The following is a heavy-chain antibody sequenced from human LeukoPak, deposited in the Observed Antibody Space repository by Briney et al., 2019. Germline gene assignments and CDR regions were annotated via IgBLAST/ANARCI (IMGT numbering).Heavy chain of an antibody. D-gene: IGHD3-22*01. CDR3: AKDRYYYDSSGYFDY. CDR1: GFTFGDYA. J-gene: IGHJ4*02. CDR2: IRSKAYGRTT. Sequence: PGRSLRLSCTASGFTFGDYAMSWFRQAPGKGLEWVGFIRSKAYGRTTEYAASVKGRFTISRDDSKSIAYLQMNSLRAEDTAVYYCAKDRYYYDSSGYFDYWGQGTLVTVSS. V-gene: IGHV3-49*03.